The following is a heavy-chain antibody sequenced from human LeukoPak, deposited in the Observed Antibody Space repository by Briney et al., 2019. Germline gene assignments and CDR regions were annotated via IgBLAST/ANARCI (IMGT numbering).Heavy chain of an antibody. CDR1: GYTFTNFY. V-gene: IGHV1-46*01. Sequence: ASVKVSCKASGYTFTNFYMHWVRQAPGQGLEWMALINPSGGRTEYAQKFQGRVTVTRDTSTNTVYMELSSLRSEDTALYYCARLPTYGPSGYWGQGTLVTVSS. CDR2: INPSGGRT. CDR3: ARLPTYGPSGY. D-gene: IGHD3-16*01. J-gene: IGHJ4*02.